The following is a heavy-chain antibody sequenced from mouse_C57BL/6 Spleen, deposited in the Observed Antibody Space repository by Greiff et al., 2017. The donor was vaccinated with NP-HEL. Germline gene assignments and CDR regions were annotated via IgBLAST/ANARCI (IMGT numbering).Heavy chain of an antibody. CDR1: GYTFTDHT. J-gene: IGHJ2*01. D-gene: IGHD2-3*01. CDR2: IYPRDGST. V-gene: IGHV1-78*01. CDR3: ERWDGYYAYYWDY. Sequence: VQLQQSDAELVKPGASVKISCKVSGYTFTDHTIHWMKQRPEQGLEWIGYIYPRDGSTKYNEKFKGKATLTADKSSSTAYMQRTSLPSEDSAVYSWERWDGYYAYYWDYWGQGTTLTVSS.